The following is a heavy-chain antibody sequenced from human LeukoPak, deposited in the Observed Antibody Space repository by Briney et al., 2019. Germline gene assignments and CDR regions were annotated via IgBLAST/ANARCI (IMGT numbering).Heavy chain of an antibody. CDR3: ARDYDFWSGYYPY. D-gene: IGHD3-3*01. V-gene: IGHV3-30*02. CDR1: GFTLSSYG. CDR2: IRYDGSNK. J-gene: IGHJ4*02. Sequence: GGSLRLSCAASGFTLSSYGMHWVRQAPGKGLEWVAFIRYDGSNKYYADSVKGRFTISRDNSKNTLYLQMNSLRAEDTAVYYCARDYDFWSGYYPYWGQGTLVTVSS.